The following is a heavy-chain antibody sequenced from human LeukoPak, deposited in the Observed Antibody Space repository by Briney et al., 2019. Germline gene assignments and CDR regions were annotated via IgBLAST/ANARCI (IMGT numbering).Heavy chain of an antibody. D-gene: IGHD1-7*01. J-gene: IGHJ4*02. V-gene: IGHV4-39*01. Sequence: GSLRLSCAASGFTFSSYAMSWVRQPPGKGLEWIGSIYYSGSTYYNPSLKSRVTISVDTSKNQFSLKLSSVTAADTAVYYCAPSVWNYGMYYFDYWGQGALVTVSS. CDR1: GFTFSSYA. CDR2: IYYSGST. CDR3: APSVWNYGMYYFDY.